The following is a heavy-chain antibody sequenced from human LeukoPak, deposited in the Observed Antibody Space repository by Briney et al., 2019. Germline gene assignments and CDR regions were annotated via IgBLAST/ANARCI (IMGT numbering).Heavy chain of an antibody. J-gene: IGHJ4*02. CDR1: GGSISDAAYY. Sequence: PSQTLSLTCTVSGGSISDAAYYWSWIRQHPGEGLKWIGYIYYSGSTSYNPSLKSRVTISVDTSKNQFSLKLTSVTAADTAVYYCANHLACGSTSCPPFDYWGQGTLVTVSS. D-gene: IGHD2-2*01. CDR3: ANHLACGSTSCPPFDY. CDR2: IYYSGST. V-gene: IGHV4-31*03.